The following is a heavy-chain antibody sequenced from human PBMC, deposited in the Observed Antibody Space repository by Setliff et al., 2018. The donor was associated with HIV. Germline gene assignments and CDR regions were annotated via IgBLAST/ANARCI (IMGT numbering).Heavy chain of an antibody. CDR1: GFTFTDYG. CDR3: ARVRVDWGFGNAFDI. CDR2: IWYDGTNK. J-gene: IGHJ3*02. Sequence: LSLSCEASGFTFTDYGMHWVRQAPGKGLEWLALIWYDGTNKQYGDSVKGRFAISRDNAKNSLYLQMNSLRAEDTAVYYCARVRVDWGFGNAFDIWGQGTMVTVSS. D-gene: IGHD7-27*01. V-gene: IGHV3-33*08.